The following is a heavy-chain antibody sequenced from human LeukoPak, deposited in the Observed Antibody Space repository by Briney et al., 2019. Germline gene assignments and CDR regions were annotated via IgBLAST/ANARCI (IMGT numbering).Heavy chain of an antibody. CDR1: GYTFTGYY. V-gene: IGHV1-2*02. Sequence: ASVKVSCKASGYTFTGYYMHWVRQAPGQGLEWMGWINPNSGGTNYAQKFQGRVTMTRDTSISTAYMELSRLRSDDTAVYYCARDPGNCGGDCYYDAFDIWGQGTMVTVSS. D-gene: IGHD2-21*02. J-gene: IGHJ3*02. CDR3: ARDPGNCGGDCYYDAFDI. CDR2: INPNSGGT.